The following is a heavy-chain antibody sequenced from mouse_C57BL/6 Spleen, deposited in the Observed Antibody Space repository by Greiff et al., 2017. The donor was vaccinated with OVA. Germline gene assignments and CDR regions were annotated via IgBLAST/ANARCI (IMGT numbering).Heavy chain of an antibody. D-gene: IGHD2-1*01. Sequence: VQLQQSGPELVKPGASVKIPCKASGYTFTDYNMDWVKQSHGKSLEWIGDINPNNGGTIYNQKFKGKATLTVDKSSSPAYMELRSLTSEDTAVYYCARLGVTTKAWFAYWGQGTLVTVSA. CDR3: ARLGVTTKAWFAY. J-gene: IGHJ3*01. V-gene: IGHV1-18*01. CDR2: INPNNGGT. CDR1: GYTFTDYN.